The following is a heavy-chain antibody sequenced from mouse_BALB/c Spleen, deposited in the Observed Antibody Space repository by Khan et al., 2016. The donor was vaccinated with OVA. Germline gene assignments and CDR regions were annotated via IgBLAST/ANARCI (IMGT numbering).Heavy chain of an antibody. CDR3: ARVGYGAFAY. J-gene: IGHJ3*01. D-gene: IGHD1-2*01. Sequence: VQLMQSETVLARPGASVKMSCKASGYTFTSFWMHWVKQRPGQGLEWIGGIFPGNRDPSYNQKFKGKVKLTADTSASTAYMQLSCLKNEDSAVYYCARVGYGAFAYWGQGTLVTVSA. V-gene: IGHV1-5*01. CDR1: GYTFTSFW. CDR2: IFPGNRDP.